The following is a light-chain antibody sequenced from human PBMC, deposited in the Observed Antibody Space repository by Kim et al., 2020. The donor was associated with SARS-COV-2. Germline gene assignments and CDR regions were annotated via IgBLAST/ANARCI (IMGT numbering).Light chain of an antibody. J-gene: IGLJ3*02. Sequence: GQTLNITVSGSTSTIGNIFVSWYQQLPGTAPKLLIYDNFKPYPGIPDRFSASKSGASGTLVITGLQTEDEADYYCGTWDSSLPGGVFGGGTQLTVL. CDR3: GTWDSSLPGGV. CDR1: TSTIGNIF. CDR2: DNF. V-gene: IGLV1-51*01.